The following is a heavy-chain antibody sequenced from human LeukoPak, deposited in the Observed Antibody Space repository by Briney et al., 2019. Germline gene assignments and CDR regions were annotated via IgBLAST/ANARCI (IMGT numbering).Heavy chain of an antibody. V-gene: IGHV3-23*01. CDR1: GFTLSSYA. D-gene: IGHD2-15*01. CDR3: AKAPVATCRGAFCYPFDY. Sequence: GGSLRLSCAASGFTLSSYAMSWVRQAPGKGLEWVSAISDTGNTYHADSVKGRFTISRDSSKNTLFLQMNRLRPEDAAVYYCAKAPVATCRGAFCYPFDYWGRGTLVTVSS. J-gene: IGHJ4*02. CDR2: ISDTGNT.